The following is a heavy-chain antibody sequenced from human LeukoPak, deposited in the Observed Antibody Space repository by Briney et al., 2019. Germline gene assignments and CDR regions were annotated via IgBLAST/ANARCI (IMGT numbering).Heavy chain of an antibody. CDR2: INPNSGGT. J-gene: IGHJ4*02. Sequence: ASVKVSCKASGYTFTGYYMHWVRQAPGQGLEWMGWINPNSGGTNYAQKFQGRVTMTRDTSISTAYMELSRLRSDDTAVYYCAREDYGSGSYYWELQSYYFDYWGQGTLVTVSS. CDR1: GYTFTGYY. CDR3: AREDYGSGSYYWELQSYYFDY. V-gene: IGHV1-2*02. D-gene: IGHD3-10*01.